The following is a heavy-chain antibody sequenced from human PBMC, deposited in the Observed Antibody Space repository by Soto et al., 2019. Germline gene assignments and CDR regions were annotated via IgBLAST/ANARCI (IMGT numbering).Heavy chain of an antibody. J-gene: IGHJ5*02. CDR3: ARRFSYGSGEGTFDP. CDR2: IDPSDSQT. D-gene: IGHD3-10*01. Sequence: PGESLKISCKGSGYSFAGYWITWVRQKPGKGLEWMGRIDPSDSQTYYSPSFRGHVTISVTKSITTVFLQWSSLKASDTAMYYCARRFSYGSGEGTFDPWGQGTLVTVSS. CDR1: GYSFAGYW. V-gene: IGHV5-10-1*01.